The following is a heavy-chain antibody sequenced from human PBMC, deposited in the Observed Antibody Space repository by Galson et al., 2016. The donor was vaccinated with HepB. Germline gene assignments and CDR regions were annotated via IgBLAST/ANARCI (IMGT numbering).Heavy chain of an antibody. Sequence: GKGLEWIGFIYYSGTTYYKSSLKSRLTISVDTPKNQFSLKLSSVTAADTAVYYCARAPWDYYYGMDVWGQGTTVTVSS. D-gene: IGHD1-26*01. CDR2: IYYSGTT. V-gene: IGHV4-30-4*01. CDR3: ARAPWDYYYGMDV. J-gene: IGHJ6*02.